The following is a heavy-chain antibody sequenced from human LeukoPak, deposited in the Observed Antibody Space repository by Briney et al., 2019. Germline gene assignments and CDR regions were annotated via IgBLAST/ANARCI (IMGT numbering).Heavy chain of an antibody. CDR2: IRHDGSHK. J-gene: IGHJ3*02. V-gene: IGHV3-30*02. CDR1: AFTFSAYG. D-gene: IGHD3-3*01. CDR3: ARGPEGLRFLEWLAFDI. Sequence: GGSLRLSCAGSAFTFSAYGMHWVRQAPGKGLDWVAFIRHDGSHKYYADSVKGRFTISRDNSKNTLYLQMNSLRAEDTAVYYCARGPEGLRFLEWLAFDIWGQGTMVTVSS.